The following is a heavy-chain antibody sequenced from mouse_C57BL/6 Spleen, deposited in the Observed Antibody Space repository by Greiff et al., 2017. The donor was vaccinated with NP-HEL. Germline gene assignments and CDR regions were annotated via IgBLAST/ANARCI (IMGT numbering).Heavy chain of an antibody. CDR1: GFSLTSYG. D-gene: IGHD1-1*01. V-gene: IGHV2-2*01. J-gene: IGHJ2*01. CDR3: ASPNYYGSSLDY. CDR2: IWSGGST. Sequence: VMLVESGPGLVQPSQSLSITCTVSGFSLTSYGVHWVRQSPGKGLEWLGVIWSGGSTDYNAAFISRLSISKDNSKSQVFFKMNSLQADDTAIYYCASPNYYGSSLDYWGQGTTLTVSS.